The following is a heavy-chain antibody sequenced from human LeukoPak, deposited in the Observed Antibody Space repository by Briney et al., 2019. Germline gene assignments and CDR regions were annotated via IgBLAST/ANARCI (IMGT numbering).Heavy chain of an antibody. CDR1: GGSISSSSYY. CDR2: IYYSGST. Sequence: SETLSLTCTVSGGSISSSSYYWGWIRQPPGKGLEWIGSIYYSGSTYYNPPLKSRVTISVDTSKNQFSLKLSSVTAADTAVYYCARHQTKGVRYFDWLNWFDPWGQGTLVTVSS. D-gene: IGHD3-9*01. V-gene: IGHV4-39*01. J-gene: IGHJ5*02. CDR3: ARHQTKGVRYFDWLNWFDP.